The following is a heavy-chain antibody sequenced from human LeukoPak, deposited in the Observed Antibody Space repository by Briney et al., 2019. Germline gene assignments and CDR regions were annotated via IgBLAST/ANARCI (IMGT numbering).Heavy chain of an antibody. Sequence: GGSLRLSCAASGFTFSNYWMTWVRQAPGKGLEWVANMDQDGNDKYYADSVKGRFTISRDNAKNSLYLQMSSLRAEDTAVYYCARDPLRREDYWGQGTLVTVSS. V-gene: IGHV3-7*04. J-gene: IGHJ4*02. CDR3: ARDPLRREDY. CDR2: MDQDGNDK. D-gene: IGHD1-26*01. CDR1: GFTFSNYW.